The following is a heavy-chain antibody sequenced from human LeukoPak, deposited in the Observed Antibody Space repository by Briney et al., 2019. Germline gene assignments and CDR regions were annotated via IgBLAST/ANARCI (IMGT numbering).Heavy chain of an antibody. CDR1: GFTFSSYA. CDR3: AKHGGSTSCYTWGCWFDP. V-gene: IGHV3-23*01. Sequence: GGSLRLSCAASGFTFSSYAMSWVRQAPGKGLEWVSAINFSGGSTYYADSVKGRLTISRDNSKNTLYLQMNSLRAEDTAVYYCAKHGGSTSCYTWGCWFDPWGQGTLVTVSS. J-gene: IGHJ5*02. CDR2: INFSGGST. D-gene: IGHD2-2*02.